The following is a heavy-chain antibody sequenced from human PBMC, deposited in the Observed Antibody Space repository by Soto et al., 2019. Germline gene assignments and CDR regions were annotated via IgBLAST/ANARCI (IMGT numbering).Heavy chain of an antibody. CDR1: GGSISSSSYY. V-gene: IGHV4-39*01. Sequence: QLQLQESGPGLVKPSETLSLTCTVSGGSISSSSYYWGWIRQPPGKGLEWIGSIYYSGSTYYNPSLKSRGTISLDTAKNQVSPKLSSVTGADTAGYYCADGRNRYWSSNSCEAGGYYMDVWGKGTTVTVSS. CDR2: IYYSGST. CDR3: ADGRNRYWSSNSCEAGGYYMDV. D-gene: IGHD2-2*01. J-gene: IGHJ6*03.